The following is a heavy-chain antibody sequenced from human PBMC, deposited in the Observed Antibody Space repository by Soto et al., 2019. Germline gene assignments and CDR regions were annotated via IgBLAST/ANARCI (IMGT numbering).Heavy chain of an antibody. D-gene: IGHD6-6*01. V-gene: IGHV1-69*01. J-gene: IGHJ5*02. Sequence: VSCKASGGTFSSYSITWVRQAPGQGLEWMGGIIPIFGTANYAQKFQGRVTITADESTSTAYMELSSLRSEDTALYYCARDHSTSSYSWFDPWGQGTLVTVSS. CDR1: GGTFSSYS. CDR3: ARDHSTSSYSWFDP. CDR2: IIPIFGTA.